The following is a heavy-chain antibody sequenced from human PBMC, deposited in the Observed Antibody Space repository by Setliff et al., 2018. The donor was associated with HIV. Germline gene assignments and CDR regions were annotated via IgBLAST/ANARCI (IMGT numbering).Heavy chain of an antibody. Sequence: PGGSLRLSCAASGYTVSSTHMSWVRQAPGKGLEWVSVTYIYGNTYYADSVKGRFTISRDNSKNMVYLQINSPRPEDTAVYYCARAGYNISDNSGYYYMDVWGKGTTVTVSS. CDR2: TYIYGNT. J-gene: IGHJ6*03. CDR3: ARAGYNISDNSGYYYMDV. CDR1: GYTVSSTH. D-gene: IGHD5-12*01. V-gene: IGHV3-66*02.